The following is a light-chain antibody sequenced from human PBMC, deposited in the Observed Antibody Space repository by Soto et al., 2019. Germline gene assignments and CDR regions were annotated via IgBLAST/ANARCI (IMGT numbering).Light chain of an antibody. CDR3: QQYNNWPLT. Sequence: EIVMTQSPATLSVSPGERATLSCRASQSVRSNLAWYQQKPGQAPRLLMFGASTRAAGIPARFSGSGSGTEFTLTISSLQSEDFAVYSCQQYNNWPLTFGGGTKVEIK. V-gene: IGKV3D-15*01. CDR2: GAS. J-gene: IGKJ4*01. CDR1: QSVRSN.